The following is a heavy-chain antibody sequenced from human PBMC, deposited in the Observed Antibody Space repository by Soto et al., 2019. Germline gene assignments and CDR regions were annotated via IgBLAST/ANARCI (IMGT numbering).Heavy chain of an antibody. CDR3: ARVFDTYYFDS. CDR1: GFTFSSYG. D-gene: IGHD3-9*01. V-gene: IGHV3-33*01. J-gene: IGHJ4*02. Sequence: GSLRLSCAASGFTFSSYGMHWVRQAPGKGLEWVAVIWSDGSNKYYADSVKGRFTISRDNSKKTLYLQMNSLRAEDTAVYYCARVFDTYYFDSWGQGNMVTVSS. CDR2: IWSDGSNK.